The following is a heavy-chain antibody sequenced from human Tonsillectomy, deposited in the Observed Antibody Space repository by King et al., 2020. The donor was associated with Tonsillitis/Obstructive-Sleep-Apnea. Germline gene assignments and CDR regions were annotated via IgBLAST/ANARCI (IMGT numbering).Heavy chain of an antibody. J-gene: IGHJ4*02. CDR3: AKKSGSYQGGDY. CDR1: GFTFSSYG. CDR2: ISYDGSNK. Sequence: VQLVESGGGVVQPGRSLRLSCAASGFTFSSYGMHWVRQAPGKGLEWVAVISYDGSNKYYADSVKGRFTISRDNSKNTLYLQMNSLRAEDTAVYYCAKKSGSYQGGDYWGQGTLVTVSS. V-gene: IGHV3-30*18. D-gene: IGHD1-26*01.